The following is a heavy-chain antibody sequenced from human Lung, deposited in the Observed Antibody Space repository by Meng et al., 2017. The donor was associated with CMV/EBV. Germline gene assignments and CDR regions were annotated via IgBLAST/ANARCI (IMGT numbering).Heavy chain of an antibody. CDR3: ARLTGTVYVHWFDS. Sequence: SQTLSLTXAVYGGSFSGSYWYWIRQPPGMGLEWIGEIDGTGRTKYSPSLNSRVTILLDTSKKQFSLELSSVTAAGTAVYYCARLTGTVYVHWFDSWGQGTLVTVSS. CDR1: GGSFSGSY. CDR2: IDGTGRT. V-gene: IGHV4-34*01. J-gene: IGHJ5*01. D-gene: IGHD1-7*01.